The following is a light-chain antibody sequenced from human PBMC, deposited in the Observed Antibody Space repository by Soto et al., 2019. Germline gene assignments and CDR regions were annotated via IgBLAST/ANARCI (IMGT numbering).Light chain of an antibody. J-gene: IGKJ1*01. CDR3: QQSYSTPPWT. V-gene: IGKV1-39*01. CDR1: QSVTTS. Sequence: DIPMTQSPGIVSATVGDRVTITGRASQSVTTSLAWYQQKPGQAPKLLIFQMSTLANGVPSRFSGSGSGRDFTLTISSLQPEDFATYFCQQSYSTPPWTFGQGTKVDIK. CDR2: QMS.